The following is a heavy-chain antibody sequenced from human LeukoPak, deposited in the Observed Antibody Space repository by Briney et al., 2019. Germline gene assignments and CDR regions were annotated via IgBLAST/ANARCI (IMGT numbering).Heavy chain of an antibody. Sequence: PGGSLRLSCAASGFTFSSYAMHWVRQAPGKGLEWVAVISYDGRNKAYEDSVEGRFTISRDNSKTTLYLQMNSLRAEDTAVYYCARDGGGYDSSGPRFDYWGQGTLVTVSS. CDR3: ARDGGGYDSSGPRFDY. J-gene: IGHJ4*02. V-gene: IGHV3-30*04. CDR2: ISYDGRNK. CDR1: GFTFSSYA. D-gene: IGHD3-22*01.